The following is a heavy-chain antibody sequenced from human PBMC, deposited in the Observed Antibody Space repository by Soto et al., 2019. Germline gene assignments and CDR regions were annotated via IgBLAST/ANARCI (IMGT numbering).Heavy chain of an antibody. D-gene: IGHD3-22*01. CDR3: ARGQRWLSPRREYYFDY. CDR1: GYTFTGYY. J-gene: IGHJ4*02. Sequence: GASVKVSCKASGYTFTGYYVHWVRQAPGQGLEWMGWINPNSGGTNYAQKFQGWVTMTRDTSISTAYMELSRLRSDDTAVYYCARGQRWLSPRREYYFDYWGQGTLVTVSS. V-gene: IGHV1-2*04. CDR2: INPNSGGT.